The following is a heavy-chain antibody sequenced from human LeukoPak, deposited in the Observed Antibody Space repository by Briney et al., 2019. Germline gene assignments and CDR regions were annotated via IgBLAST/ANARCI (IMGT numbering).Heavy chain of an antibody. J-gene: IGHJ6*03. V-gene: IGHV1-3*01. CDR1: GYTFTSYA. D-gene: IGHD2-2*01. CDR3: ATAYQLPPYYYYMDV. Sequence: GASVKVSCKASGYTFTSYAMHWVRQAPGQRLEWMGWINAGNGNTKYSQKFQGRVTMTEDTSTDTAYMELSSLRSEDTAVYYCATAYQLPPYYYYMDVWGKGTTVTVSS. CDR2: INAGNGNT.